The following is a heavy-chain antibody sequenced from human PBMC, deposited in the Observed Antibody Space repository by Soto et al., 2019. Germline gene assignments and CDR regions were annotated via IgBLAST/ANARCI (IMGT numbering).Heavy chain of an antibody. CDR3: ARDQIVVVVAATVWAFDI. CDR2: ISAYNGNT. J-gene: IGHJ3*02. Sequence: ASVKVSCKASGYTFTSYGISWVRQAPGQGLEWMGWISAYNGNTNYAQKLQGRVTMTTDTSTSTAYMELRSLRSDDTAVYYCARDQIVVVVAATVWAFDIWGQGTMVTVSS. CDR1: GYTFTSYG. V-gene: IGHV1-18*01. D-gene: IGHD2-15*01.